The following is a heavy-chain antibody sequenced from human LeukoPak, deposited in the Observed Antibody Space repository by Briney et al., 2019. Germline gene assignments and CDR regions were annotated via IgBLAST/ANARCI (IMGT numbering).Heavy chain of an antibody. V-gene: IGHV3-53*04. D-gene: IGHD3-22*01. J-gene: IGHJ4*02. CDR1: GFTVSSNY. CDR3: ARGRGGYYYDSSGYYYLDY. Sequence: PGGSLRLSCAASGFTVSSNYMSWVRQAPGKGLEWVSVIYSGGSTYYADSVKGRFTISRHNSKNTLYLQMNSLRAEDTAVYYCARGRGGYYYDSSGYYYLDYWGQGTLVTVSS. CDR2: IYSGGST.